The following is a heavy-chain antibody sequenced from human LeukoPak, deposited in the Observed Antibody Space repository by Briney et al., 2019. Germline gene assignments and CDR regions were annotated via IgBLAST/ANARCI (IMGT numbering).Heavy chain of an antibody. D-gene: IGHD3-3*01. V-gene: IGHV3-30*02. J-gene: IGHJ6*03. Sequence: GGSLRLSCAASGLTFSGYGMHWVRQAPGKGLEWVAFIRYDGGNKYYADSVKGRFTISRDNSKNTLYMQMNSLRAEDTAVYYCAKDASPTGYDFCSGYPEYMDVWGKGTTVTVSS. CDR3: AKDASPTGYDFCSGYPEYMDV. CDR2: IRYDGGNK. CDR1: GLTFSGYG.